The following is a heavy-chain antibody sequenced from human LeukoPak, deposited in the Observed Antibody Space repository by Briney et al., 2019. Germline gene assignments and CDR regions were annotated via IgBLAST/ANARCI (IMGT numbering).Heavy chain of an antibody. CDR2: IYYSGST. Sequence: RSETLTLTCTVSGVSISSHTFYWGWIRQPPGKGLEWIGNIYYSGSTYYNSSLKSRVTISVTASKNQFSLKLTSVTAADTAAYYCARMVRGVILGPNYYFYYMDVWGK. D-gene: IGHD3-10*01. CDR3: ARMVRGVILGPNYYFYYMDV. V-gene: IGHV4-39*01. CDR1: GVSISSHTFY. J-gene: IGHJ6*03.